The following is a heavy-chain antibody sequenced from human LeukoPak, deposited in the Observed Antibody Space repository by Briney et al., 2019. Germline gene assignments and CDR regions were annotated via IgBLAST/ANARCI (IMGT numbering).Heavy chain of an antibody. J-gene: IGHJ4*02. D-gene: IGHD3-22*01. Sequence: QPGRSLRLSCAASGFTFRSYAMHWVRQAPGKGLEWVAVISYDGSNKYYADSVKGRFTISRDNSKNTLYLQINSLRAEDTAVYYCARAFSSVVITFFDYWGQGTLVTVSS. V-gene: IGHV3-30*04. CDR3: ARAFSSVVITFFDY. CDR2: ISYDGSNK. CDR1: GFTFRSYA.